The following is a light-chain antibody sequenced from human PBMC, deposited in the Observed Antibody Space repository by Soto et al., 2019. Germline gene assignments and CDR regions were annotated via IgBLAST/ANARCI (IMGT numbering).Light chain of an antibody. J-gene: IGKJ4*01. CDR1: QSVSSY. CDR3: QHRSNWPLT. Sequence: EIVLPQSPATLSLSPGERATLSCRASQSVSSYLAWYQQKPGQAPRLLLYDVSNRATGIPARFSGSGSGTDFTLTISSLEPEDFAVYYCQHRSNWPLTFGGGTKVE. V-gene: IGKV3-11*01. CDR2: DVS.